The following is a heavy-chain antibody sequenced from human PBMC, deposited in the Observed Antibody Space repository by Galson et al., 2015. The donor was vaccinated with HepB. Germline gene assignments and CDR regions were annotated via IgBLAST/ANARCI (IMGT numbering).Heavy chain of an antibody. CDR3: AKDDGYNPTHFDY. Sequence: SLRLSCAASGFTFSSYAMSWVRQAPGKGLEWVSAISGSGGSTYYTDSVKGRFTISRDNSKNTLYLQMNSLRAEDTAVYYCAKDDGYNPTHFDYWGQGTLVTVSS. CDR1: GFTFSSYA. D-gene: IGHD5-24*01. CDR2: ISGSGGST. V-gene: IGHV3-23*01. J-gene: IGHJ4*02.